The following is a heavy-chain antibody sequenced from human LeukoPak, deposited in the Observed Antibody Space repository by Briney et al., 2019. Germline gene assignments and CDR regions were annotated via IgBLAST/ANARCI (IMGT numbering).Heavy chain of an antibody. CDR1: GFTFRRYA. J-gene: IGHJ4*02. V-gene: IGHV3-30*01. CDR2: LSFDGTYK. Sequence: GGSLRLSCAASGFTFRRYAMHWVRQAPGKGLEWVAALSFDGTYKFYADSVKGRFIISRDSSNNTLSLEMNSLRTEDTAVYFCARGKGGPFKYWGQGTLVTVSS. D-gene: IGHD2-15*01. CDR3: ARGKGGPFKY.